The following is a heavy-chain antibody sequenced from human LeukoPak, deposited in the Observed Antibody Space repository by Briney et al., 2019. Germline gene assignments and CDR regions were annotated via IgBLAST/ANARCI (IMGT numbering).Heavy chain of an antibody. CDR2: INQDGSAK. CDR1: GFTFSGSW. D-gene: IGHD2-2*01. V-gene: IGHV3-7*03. Sequence: GGSLRLSCAASGFTFSGSWMSWVRQAPGKGLEWVANINQDGSAKSYLDSVKGRFTISIDRGKNSLYLQMNSLRAEDTALYYCAKGQQYYMDVWGKGTTVTVSS. J-gene: IGHJ6*03. CDR3: AKGQQYYMDV.